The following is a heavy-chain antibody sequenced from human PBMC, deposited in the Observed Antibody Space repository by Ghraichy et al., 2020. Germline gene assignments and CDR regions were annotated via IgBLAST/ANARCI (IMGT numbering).Heavy chain of an antibody. CDR1: GGSFSGYY. D-gene: IGHD4-17*01. CDR2: INHSGST. CDR3: ASSTVTSYYYYGMDV. V-gene: IGHV4-34*01. Sequence: GSLRLSCAVYGGSFSGYYWSWIRQPPGKGLEWIGEINHSGSTNYNPSLKSRVTISVDTSKNQFSLKLSSVTAADTAVYYCASSTVTSYYYYGMDVWGQGTTVTVSS. J-gene: IGHJ6*02.